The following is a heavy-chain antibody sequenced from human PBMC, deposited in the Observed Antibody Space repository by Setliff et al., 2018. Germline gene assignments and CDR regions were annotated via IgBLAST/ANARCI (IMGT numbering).Heavy chain of an antibody. D-gene: IGHD2-2*01. CDR2: IISNSLTI. V-gene: IGHV3-48*01. CDR3: ARDEVVPAGTSPTDAFEI. J-gene: IGHJ3*02. CDR1: GFNFNLYN. Sequence: GGSLRLSCAASGFNFNLYNMNWVRQAPGKGLEWVAYIISNSLTIHYADSVRGRFTISRDNARSSLYLQMNNLRAEDTAVYYCARDEVVPAGTSPTDAFEIWGQGAMVTVSS.